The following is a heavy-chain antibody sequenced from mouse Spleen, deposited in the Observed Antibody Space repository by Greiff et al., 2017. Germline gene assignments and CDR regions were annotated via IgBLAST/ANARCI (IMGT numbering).Heavy chain of an antibody. Sequence: QVHVKQSGAELVKPGASVKLSCKASGYTFTEYTIHWVKQRSGQGLEWIGWFYPGSGSIKYNEKFKDKATLTADKSSSTVYMELSRLTSEDSAVYFCARHEVPPSWVWYFDVWGTGTTVTVSS. CDR3: ARHEVPPSWVWYFDV. V-gene: IGHV1-62-2*01. CDR1: GYTFTEYT. CDR2: FYPGSGSI. J-gene: IGHJ1*03. D-gene: IGHD4-1*01.